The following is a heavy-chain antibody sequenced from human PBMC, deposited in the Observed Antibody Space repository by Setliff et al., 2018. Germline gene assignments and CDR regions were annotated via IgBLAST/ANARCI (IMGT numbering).Heavy chain of an antibody. J-gene: IGHJ4*02. D-gene: IGHD6-6*01. V-gene: IGHV4-34*01. CDR2: INHSGTS. Sequence: PSETLSLTCAAYGGTFSDYYWTWIRQPPGKGLEWIGEINHSGTSNYHPSLRSRVTISVDTSKNQFSLKVTSVTAADTSVYSCARGRNVAARLLDSWGQGTLVTV. CDR3: ARGRNVAARLLDS. CDR1: GGTFSDYY.